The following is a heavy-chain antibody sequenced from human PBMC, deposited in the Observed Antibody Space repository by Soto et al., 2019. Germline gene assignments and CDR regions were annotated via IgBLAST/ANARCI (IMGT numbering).Heavy chain of an antibody. J-gene: IGHJ6*02. CDR2: IYPGDSDT. D-gene: IGHD3-22*01. Sequence: PGESLKISCKGSGYSFTSYWIGWVRQMPGKGLEWMGIIYPGDSDTRYSPSFQGQVTISADKSISTAYLQWSSLKASDTAMYYCARGHGLYYYYYGMDVWGQGTTVTVSS. CDR3: ARGHGLYYYYYGMDV. CDR1: GYSFTSYW. V-gene: IGHV5-51*01.